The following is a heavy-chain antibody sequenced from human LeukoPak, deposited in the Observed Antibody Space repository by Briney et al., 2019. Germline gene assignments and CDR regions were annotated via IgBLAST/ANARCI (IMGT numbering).Heavy chain of an antibody. J-gene: IGHJ4*02. D-gene: IGHD3-10*01. V-gene: IGHV3-23*01. CDR1: GFTFSNYG. Sequence: GGSLRLSCAASGFTFSNYGMNWVRQAPGKGLEWVSGITGNGGTTYYADSVKGRFTISRDNSKNTLYLQMNSLRAEDTAVYYCAREEAMVRGVNGDWGQGTLVTVSS. CDR3: AREEAMVRGVNGD. CDR2: ITGNGGTT.